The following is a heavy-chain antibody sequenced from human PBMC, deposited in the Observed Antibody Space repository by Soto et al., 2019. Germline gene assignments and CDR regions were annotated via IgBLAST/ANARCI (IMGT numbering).Heavy chain of an antibody. CDR1: CFTFGNAC. CDR2: IKSKTDGGTT. J-gene: IGHJ6*02. V-gene: IGHV3-15*07. CDR3: TTDPGIAARIYYYYGMDV. D-gene: IGHD6-13*01. Sequence: GRSQRLSCTAACFTFGNACVNWIRQDPGKELKRVGRIKSKTDGGTTDYAAPVKGRYTISRDDSKNTLYLQMNSLKTEDTAVYYFTTDPGIAARIYYYYGMDVWGQGTTVTVSS.